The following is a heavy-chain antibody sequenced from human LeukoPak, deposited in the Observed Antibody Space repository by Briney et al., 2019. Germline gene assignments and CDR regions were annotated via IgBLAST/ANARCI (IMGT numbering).Heavy chain of an antibody. D-gene: IGHD3-10*01. CDR3: AREGAYYYGSGSYYRGYAFDI. V-gene: IGHV3-7*03. J-gene: IGHJ3*02. Sequence: GGSLRLSCAASGFTFSSYWMSWVRQAPVKGLEWVANIKQDGSEKYYVDSVKGRFTISRDNAKNSLYLQMNSLRAEDTAVYYCAREGAYYYGSGSYYRGYAFDIWGQGTMVTVSS. CDR1: GFTFSSYW. CDR2: IKQDGSEK.